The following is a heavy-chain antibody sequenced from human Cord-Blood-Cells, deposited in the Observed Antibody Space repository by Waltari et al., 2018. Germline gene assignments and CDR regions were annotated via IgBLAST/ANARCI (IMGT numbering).Heavy chain of an antibody. CDR3: ATRSIWGYFDY. Sequence: QVQLQESGPGLVQPSETLSLTCTVSGGSISSYHWGWIRQPPGKGLEWIGYIYYSGSTNYNPSLKSRVTISVDTSKNQFSLKLSSVTAADTAVYYCATRSIWGYFDYWGQGTLVTVSS. CDR2: IYYSGST. V-gene: IGHV4-59*01. D-gene: IGHD7-27*01. CDR1: GGSISSYH. J-gene: IGHJ4*02.